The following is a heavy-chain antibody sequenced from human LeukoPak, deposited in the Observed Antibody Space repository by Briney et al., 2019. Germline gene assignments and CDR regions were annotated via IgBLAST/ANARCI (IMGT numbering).Heavy chain of an antibody. CDR2: VGGRGGPRI. Sequence: PGRSLRLSCAASGFTFSRYSMAWVRQAPGRGLEWVSTVGGRGGPRIFYADSVQGRFTVSRDNSRDTVYLQMDSLGAEDTAIYYCAKEGLLGGYYFDLWGQGALVTVSS. CDR1: GFTFSRYS. D-gene: IGHD2-8*02. J-gene: IGHJ4*02. V-gene: IGHV3-23*01. CDR3: AKEGLLGGYYFDL.